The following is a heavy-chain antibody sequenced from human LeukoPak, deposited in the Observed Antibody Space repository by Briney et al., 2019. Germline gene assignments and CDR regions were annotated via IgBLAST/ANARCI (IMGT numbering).Heavy chain of an antibody. J-gene: IGHJ4*02. V-gene: IGHV4-34*01. Sequence: SETLSLTCAVYGGSFSDYYWSWIRQPPGEGLEWIGEINPRGSTNYNPSLKSRLSISVDTSKNQFSLKLTSVTAADTAVYYCAGNARASSDYWGQGTLVTVSS. CDR3: AGNARASSDY. CDR2: INPRGST. CDR1: GGSFSDYY. D-gene: IGHD2-2*01.